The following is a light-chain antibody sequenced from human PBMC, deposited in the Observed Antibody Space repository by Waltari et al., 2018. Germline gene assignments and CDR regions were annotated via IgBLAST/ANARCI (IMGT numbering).Light chain of an antibody. CDR3: TSHAGGSYPHVV. J-gene: IGLJ2*01. V-gene: IGLV2-8*01. CDR2: EVN. Sequence: QSALTQPPSASGSPGQSVTISCTGTSNDVGGYNYVSWYQQHPGKAPKLMIFEVNKRPSGVPERFSGSKSGNTASLTVSGLQGDDEADYYCTSHAGGSYPHVVFGGGTKLTVL. CDR1: SNDVGGYNY.